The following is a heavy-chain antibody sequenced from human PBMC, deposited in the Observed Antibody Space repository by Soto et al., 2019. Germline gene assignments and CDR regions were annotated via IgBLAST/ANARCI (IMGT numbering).Heavy chain of an antibody. J-gene: IGHJ4*02. CDR2: IYYSGST. CDR3: ARSSPHSGYYAPCDY. V-gene: IGHV4-39*01. D-gene: IGHD3-22*01. CDR1: GGSISSSSYY. Sequence: SENLSLTCTVSGGSISSSSYYWGWIRQPPGKGLEWIGSIYYSGSTYYNPSLKSRVTISVDTSKNQFSLKLSSVTAADTAVYYCARSSPHSGYYAPCDYWGQGTLVT.